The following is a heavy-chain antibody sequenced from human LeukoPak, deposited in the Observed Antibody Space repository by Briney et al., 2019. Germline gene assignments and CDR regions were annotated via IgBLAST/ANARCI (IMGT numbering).Heavy chain of an antibody. V-gene: IGHV3-30*02. CDR3: AKIAKVVGALDAFDI. CDR2: IRYDGSNK. CDR1: GFTFSSYG. J-gene: IGHJ3*02. Sequence: PGGSLRLSCAASGFTFSSYGMHWVRQAPGKGLEWVAFIRYDGSNKYYADSVKGRFTISRDNSKNTLYLQMNSLRAEDTAVYYRAKIAKVVGALDAFDIWGQGTMVTVSS. D-gene: IGHD1-26*01.